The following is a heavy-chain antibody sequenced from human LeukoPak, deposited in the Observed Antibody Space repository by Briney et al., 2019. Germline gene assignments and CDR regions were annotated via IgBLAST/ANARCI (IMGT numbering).Heavy chain of an antibody. D-gene: IGHD4/OR15-4a*01. Sequence: SETLSLTCTVSGGSISSYYWSWIRQPPGKGLEWIGFIYYSESTNYNPSLKSRVTISVDTSKNQFSLKLSSVTAADTAVYYCATLRGSASAVFDYWGLGTLVTVSS. CDR1: GGSISSYY. CDR3: ATLRGSASAVFDY. CDR2: IYYSEST. J-gene: IGHJ4*02. V-gene: IGHV4-59*01.